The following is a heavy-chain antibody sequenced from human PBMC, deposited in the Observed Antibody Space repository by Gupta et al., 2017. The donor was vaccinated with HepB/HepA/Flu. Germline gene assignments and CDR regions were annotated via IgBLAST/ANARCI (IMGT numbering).Heavy chain of an antibody. J-gene: IGHJ6*02. V-gene: IGHV3-48*03. CDR3: AIDRCGYNYCCDMDV. CDR2: ISSTSNTT. Sequence: EVQLVETGGGLVQPGGSLRASCAASGCTFSTYEMNWVRQAHGTGLDWVPYISSTSNTTYYADSVKGRFTISRDNAKNSLYLQMSSLRVEHTAVYYCAIDRCGYNYCCDMDVWGQGTTVTVSS. CDR1: GCTFSTYE. D-gene: IGHD5-12*01.